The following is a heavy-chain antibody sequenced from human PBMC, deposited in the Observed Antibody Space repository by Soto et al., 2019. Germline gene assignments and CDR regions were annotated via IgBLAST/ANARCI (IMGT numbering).Heavy chain of an antibody. Sequence: GVLRLSCAASGFTFSSYSMNWVRQAPGKGLEWVSSISSSSSYIYYADSVKGRFTISRDNAKNSLYLQMNSLRAEDTAVYYCARGRRVTMVRGAPNYYYYGMDVWGQGTTVTVSS. J-gene: IGHJ6*02. CDR3: ARGRRVTMVRGAPNYYYYGMDV. V-gene: IGHV3-21*01. CDR1: GFTFSSYS. CDR2: ISSSSSYI. D-gene: IGHD3-10*01.